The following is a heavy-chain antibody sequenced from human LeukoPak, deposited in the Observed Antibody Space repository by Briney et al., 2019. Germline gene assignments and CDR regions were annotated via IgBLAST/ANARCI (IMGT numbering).Heavy chain of an antibody. Sequence: PGGSLRLSCAASGFTFSSYEMNWVRQAAGKGLEWVSYISSSGSTIYYADSVKGRFTISRDNAKNSLYLQMNSLRAEDTAVYYCARVIGYSYGYYYYMDVWGKGTTVTISS. V-gene: IGHV3-48*03. D-gene: IGHD5-18*01. J-gene: IGHJ6*03. CDR3: ARVIGYSYGYYYYMDV. CDR2: ISSSGSTI. CDR1: GFTFSSYE.